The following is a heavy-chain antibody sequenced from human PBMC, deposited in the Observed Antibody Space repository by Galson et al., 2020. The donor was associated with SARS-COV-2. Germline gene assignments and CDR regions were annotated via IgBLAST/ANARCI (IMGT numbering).Heavy chain of an antibody. Sequence: GESLKISCVGSGFTFSIHWMSWVRQAPGKGLEWVADIKPDGSYKYYVDSVKGRFTIARDNAKNSVYLQMNSLRAEDTAMYYCARGHWGRDYWGQGNLVTVSS. CDR1: GFTFSIHW. CDR3: ARGHWGRDY. J-gene: IGHJ4*02. CDR2: IKPDGSYK. D-gene: IGHD7-27*01. V-gene: IGHV3-7*04.